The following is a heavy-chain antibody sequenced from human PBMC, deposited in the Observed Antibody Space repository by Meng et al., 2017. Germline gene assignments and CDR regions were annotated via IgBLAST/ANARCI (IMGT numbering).Heavy chain of an antibody. D-gene: IGHD6-19*01. V-gene: IGHV4-4*02. J-gene: IGHJ4*02. CDR1: GGSISSSNW. CDR2: IYHSGST. Sequence: QWQLTGAGPGLVKPSGTLSLTCAVSGGSISSSNWWSWVRQPPGKGLEWIGEIYHSGSTNYNPSLKSRVTISVDKSKNQFSLKLSSVSAADTAVYYCARGRYSSGWDRFDYWGQGTLVTVSS. CDR3: ARGRYSSGWDRFDY.